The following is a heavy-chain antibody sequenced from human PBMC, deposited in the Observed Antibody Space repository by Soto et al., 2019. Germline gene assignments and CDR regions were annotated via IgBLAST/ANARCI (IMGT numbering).Heavy chain of an antibody. V-gene: IGHV4-31*03. CDR2: IYYSGST. Sequence: SETLSLTCTVSGGSISSGGYYWSWIRQHPGKGLEWIGYIYYSGSTYYNPSLKSRVTISVDTSKNQFSLKLSSVTAADTAVYYCARGGYYYYGMDVWGQGTTVTVSS. J-gene: IGHJ6*02. CDR1: GGSISSGGYY. CDR3: ARGGYYYYGMDV.